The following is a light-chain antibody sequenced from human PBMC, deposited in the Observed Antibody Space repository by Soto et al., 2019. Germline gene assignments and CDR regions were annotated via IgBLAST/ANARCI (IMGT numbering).Light chain of an antibody. J-gene: IGKJ1*01. CDR2: GAS. V-gene: IGKV3-20*01. CDR1: QSISGT. Sequence: EIVMTQSPATLSLSPGGISTLSCRSSQSISGTLAWYQQKPGQAPRLLIYGASSRATGIPDRFSGSGSGTDFTLTIAGLEPEDFAMYYCQQYGSSLPWTFGQGTKVDIK. CDR3: QQYGSSLPWT.